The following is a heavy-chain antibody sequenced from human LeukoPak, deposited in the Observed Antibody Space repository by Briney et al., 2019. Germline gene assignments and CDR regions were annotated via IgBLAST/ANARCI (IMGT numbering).Heavy chain of an antibody. CDR1: GGSFSGYY. CDR2: INHSGST. CDR3: ARLPYCSSTSCQTDDAFDI. J-gene: IGHJ3*02. Sequence: SETLSLTCAVYGGSFSGYYWSWIRQPPGKGLEWIGEINHSGSTNYNPSLKSRVTISVDKSKNQFSLKLSSVTAADTAVYYCARLPYCSSTSCQTDDAFDIWGQGTMVTVSS. V-gene: IGHV4-34*01. D-gene: IGHD2-2*01.